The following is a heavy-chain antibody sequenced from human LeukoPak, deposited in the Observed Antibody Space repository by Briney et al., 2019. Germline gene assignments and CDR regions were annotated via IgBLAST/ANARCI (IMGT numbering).Heavy chain of an antibody. CDR2: IKSTAEAT. D-gene: IGHD3-3*01. CDR1: VSMLSNNY. V-gene: IGHV1-46*01. J-gene: IGHJ5*02. CDR3: AREYGVVPPGAGDSFWNGYYDA. Sequence: GTSVKLSRKSAVSMLSNNYLHLVSEAPGQGPEWVGMIKSTAEATTYAQQSSGSVTVTTHMPTTTVHMELRSLTSDDTAMYFCAREYGVVPPGAGDSFWNGYYDAWGRGTLVTVSS.